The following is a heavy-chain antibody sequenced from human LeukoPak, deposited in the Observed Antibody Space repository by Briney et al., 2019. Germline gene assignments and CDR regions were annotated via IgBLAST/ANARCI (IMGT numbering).Heavy chain of an antibody. CDR2: FDPEDGET. D-gene: IGHD6-13*01. CDR1: GYTLTELS. Sequence: ASVKVSCKVSGYTLTELSMHWVRQAPGKGLGWMGGFDPEDGETIYAQKFQGRVTMTEDTSTDTAYMELSSLRPEDTAAYYCARDNRSGQLVQGYYGMDVWGQGTTVTVSS. V-gene: IGHV1-24*01. CDR3: ARDNRSGQLVQGYYGMDV. J-gene: IGHJ6*02.